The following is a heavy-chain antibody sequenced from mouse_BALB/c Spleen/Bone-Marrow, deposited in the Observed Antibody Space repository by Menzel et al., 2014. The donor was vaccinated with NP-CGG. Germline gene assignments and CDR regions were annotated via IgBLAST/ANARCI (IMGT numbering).Heavy chain of an antibody. CDR1: GYTFAYYT. J-gene: IGHJ3*01. D-gene: IGHD2-2*01. V-gene: IGHV1-4*01. Sequence: VQLVESGAELARPGASVKMSCKASGYTFAYYTLHWVKQRPGQGLEWIGYINPSSGYTNYNQKFKDKATLTTDKSSSTAYMQLSSLTSEDSAVYYCAREVYGSWFAYWGQGTLVTVSA. CDR2: INPSSGYT. CDR3: AREVYGSWFAY.